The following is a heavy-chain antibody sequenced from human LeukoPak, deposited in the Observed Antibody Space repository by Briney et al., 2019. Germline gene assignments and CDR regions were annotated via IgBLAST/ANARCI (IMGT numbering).Heavy chain of an antibody. CDR2: IYPGDSDT. Sequence: GESLKISCKASGYTFATYWIDWVRQMPGKGLEWMGIIYPGDSDTRYNPSFQGQVTISVDKSINAAYLQWSSLKASDTAIYYCARRSGNPAFNDYWGQGTLVTVSS. CDR1: GYTFATYW. D-gene: IGHD2-15*01. J-gene: IGHJ4*02. V-gene: IGHV5-51*01. CDR3: ARRSGNPAFNDY.